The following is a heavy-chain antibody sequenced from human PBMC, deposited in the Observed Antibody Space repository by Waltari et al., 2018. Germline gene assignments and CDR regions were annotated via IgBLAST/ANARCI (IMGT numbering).Heavy chain of an antibody. CDR1: GGTFRSYA. J-gene: IGHJ4*02. V-gene: IGHV1-69*13. CDR3: ASRQQLRTVSFDY. D-gene: IGHD6-13*01. Sequence: QVQLVQSGAEVEKPGSSVNVSCNASGGTFRSYAISWVRQAPGQGLEWMGGIIPIFGTGNDAQKFQGRVTITADESTITAYMELSSLSSEDTAVYYGASRQQLRTVSFDYWGQGTLVTVSS. CDR2: IIPIFGTG.